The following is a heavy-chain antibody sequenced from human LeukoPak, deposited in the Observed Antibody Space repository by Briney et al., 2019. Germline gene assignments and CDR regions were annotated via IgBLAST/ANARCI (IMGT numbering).Heavy chain of an antibody. CDR3: ARVGSVAAAATGGVY. D-gene: IGHD6-25*01. J-gene: IGHJ4*02. CDR1: GYTFTGYY. V-gene: IGHV1-2*02. Sequence: ASVKVSCKASGYTFTGYYMHWVRQAPGQGLEWMGWINLNSGGTNYAQKFEGRVTMTRDTSISTAYVELSRLRSDDTAVYYCARVGSVAAAATGGVYWGQGTLVTVSS. CDR2: INLNSGGT.